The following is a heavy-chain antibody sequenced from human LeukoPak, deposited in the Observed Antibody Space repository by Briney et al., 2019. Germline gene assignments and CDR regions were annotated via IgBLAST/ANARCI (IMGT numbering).Heavy chain of an antibody. CDR3: TRYYDILYYVENWFDP. CDR1: GFTFGDYA. D-gene: IGHD2-8*01. Sequence: QAGGSLRLSCTASGFTFGDYAVSWFRQAPGKGLEWVGLVRGKAYGGTTEYVASVRGRFTISRDDSKSIAYLQMNSLKTEDTAVYFCTRYYDILYYVENWFDPWGQGTLVTVSS. J-gene: IGHJ5*02. CDR2: VRGKAYGGTT. V-gene: IGHV3-49*03.